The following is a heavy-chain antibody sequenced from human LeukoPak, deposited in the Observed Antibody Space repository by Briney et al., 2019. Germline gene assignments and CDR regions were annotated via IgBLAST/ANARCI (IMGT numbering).Heavy chain of an antibody. CDR2: INWNGGST. Sequence: GGSLRLSCAASGFTFDDYGMSWVRQAPGKGLEWVSGINWNGGSTGYADSVKGRFTISRDNAKNSLYLQMNSRRAEDTALYYCARLHYYDSSGYFDYWGQGTLVTVSS. V-gene: IGHV3-20*04. J-gene: IGHJ4*02. CDR3: ARLHYYDSSGYFDY. D-gene: IGHD3-22*01. CDR1: GFTFDDYG.